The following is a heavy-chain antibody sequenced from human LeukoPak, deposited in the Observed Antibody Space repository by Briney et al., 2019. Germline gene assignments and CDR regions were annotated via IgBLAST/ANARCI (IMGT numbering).Heavy chain of an antibody. CDR1: GFTFSSYS. D-gene: IGHD1-26*01. V-gene: IGHV3-48*01. Sequence: GGSLRLSCAASGFTFSSYSMNWVRQAPGKGLEWVSYISSSSSTIYYADSVKGRFTISRDNAKNSLYLQMNSLRAEDTAVYYCAKGKGTRSSPFDYWGQGTLVTVSS. J-gene: IGHJ4*02. CDR3: AKGKGTRSSPFDY. CDR2: ISSSSSTI.